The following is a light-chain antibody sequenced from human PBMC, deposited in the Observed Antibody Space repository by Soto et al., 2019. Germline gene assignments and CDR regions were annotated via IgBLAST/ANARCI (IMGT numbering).Light chain of an antibody. CDR2: EDN. CDR3: QSYDSSSAWV. V-gene: IGLV6-57*03. J-gene: IGLJ3*02. CDR1: SGSIASNY. Sequence: NFMLTQPHSVSGSPGKTVTISCTRSSGSIASNYVQWYQQRPGSAPTTVIYEDNQRPSGVPDRFSGSIDSSSNSASLTISGLKTEDEADYYCQSYDSSSAWVFGGGTKLTVL.